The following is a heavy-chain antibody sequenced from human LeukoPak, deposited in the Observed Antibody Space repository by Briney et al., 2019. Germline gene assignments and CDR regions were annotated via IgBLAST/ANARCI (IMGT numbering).Heavy chain of an antibody. CDR3: AREPHYDSWSGSSSWFDP. Sequence: SVEVSCKASGGTFSSYAISWVRQAPGQGLEWMGGIIPIFGTANYAQKFQGRVTITADESTSTAYMELSSLRSEDTAVYYCAREPHYDSWSGSSSWFDPWGQGTLVTVSS. D-gene: IGHD3-3*01. V-gene: IGHV1-69*13. J-gene: IGHJ5*02. CDR2: IIPIFGTA. CDR1: GGTFSSYA.